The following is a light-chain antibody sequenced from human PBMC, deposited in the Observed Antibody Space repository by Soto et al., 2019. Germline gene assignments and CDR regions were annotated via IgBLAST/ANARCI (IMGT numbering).Light chain of an antibody. CDR3: QQYGSSRGT. CDR2: GAS. V-gene: IGKV3-20*01. J-gene: IGKJ1*01. Sequence: EIVLTQSPATLSLSPGERATLSCRASQSVSSSYLAWYQQKPGQAPRLLIYGASSRATGIPDRFSGSGSGTDFTLTINKLEPEDFAVYFCQQYGSSRGTFGQGTKVEIK. CDR1: QSVSSSY.